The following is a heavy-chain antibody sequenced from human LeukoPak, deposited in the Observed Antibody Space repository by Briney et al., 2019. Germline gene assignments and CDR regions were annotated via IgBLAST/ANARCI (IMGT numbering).Heavy chain of an antibody. D-gene: IGHD1-7*01. V-gene: IGHV3-66*01. CDR3: ARDLWGNYNDAFDI. Sequence: PGGSLRLSCAASGFTVSNNYMSWVRQAPGKGLEWVSVIHSGDSTHYADSVKGRFSISRDNSKNTLYLQMNSLRAEDTAVYYCARDLWGNYNDAFDIWGQGTMVSVSS. CDR2: IHSGDST. CDR1: GFTVSNNY. J-gene: IGHJ3*02.